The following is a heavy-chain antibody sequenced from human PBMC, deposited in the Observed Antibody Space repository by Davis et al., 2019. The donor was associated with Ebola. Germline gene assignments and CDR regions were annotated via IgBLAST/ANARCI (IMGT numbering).Heavy chain of an antibody. CDR2: ISSRATTI. J-gene: IGHJ3*02. Sequence: GESLKISCAASGFTFSTYSMSWVRQAPGKGLEWVSYISSRATTIYYADSVKGRFTISRDNAKNSLSLQMNSLRAEDTAVYYCAGGESGWDASDIWGRGTMVTVSS. D-gene: IGHD6-19*01. CDR1: GFTFSTYS. V-gene: IGHV3-48*04. CDR3: AGGESGWDASDI.